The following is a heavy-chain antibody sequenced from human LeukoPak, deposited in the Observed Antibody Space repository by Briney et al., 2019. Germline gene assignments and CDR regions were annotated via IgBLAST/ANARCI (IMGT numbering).Heavy chain of an antibody. Sequence: ASVKVSCKASGYTFTAYNIHWVRQAPGQGLEWMGWITPNSGGTNYAQKFQGRVTMTRDTSISTAYMELSRLRSDDTAVYYCARVRDPAVAGTLVAFDIWGQGTMVTVSS. CDR2: ITPNSGGT. D-gene: IGHD6-19*01. CDR3: ARVRDPAVAGTLVAFDI. V-gene: IGHV1-2*02. J-gene: IGHJ3*02. CDR1: GYTFTAYN.